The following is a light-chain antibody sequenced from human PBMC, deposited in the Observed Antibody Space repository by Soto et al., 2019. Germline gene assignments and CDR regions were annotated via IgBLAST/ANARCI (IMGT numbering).Light chain of an antibody. CDR3: QQYNSYSPTWT. J-gene: IGKJ1*01. CDR2: KAS. V-gene: IGKV1-5*03. CDR1: QSISGW. Sequence: DIQMTQSPSTLSASVGDRVTITCRASQSISGWVAWYQQKPGKAPKLLIYKASSLESGVPSRFSGSGSGTEFTLTISSLQPDDFATYYCQQYNSYSPTWTFGQGTKVEIK.